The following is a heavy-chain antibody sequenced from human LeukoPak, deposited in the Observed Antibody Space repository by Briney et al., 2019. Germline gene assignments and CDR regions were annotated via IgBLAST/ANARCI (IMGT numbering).Heavy chain of an antibody. CDR2: IYSGGST. CDR1: GFTASSSY. V-gene: IGHV3-66*01. J-gene: IGHJ6*02. Sequence: GGSLRLSCAASGFTASSSYMSWVRQAPGKGLEWVSVIYSGGSTYYADSVKGRFTISRDNSKNTLSLQMNSLRAEDTAVYYCARRFYAMDVWAQGTTVTVSS. CDR3: ARRFYAMDV.